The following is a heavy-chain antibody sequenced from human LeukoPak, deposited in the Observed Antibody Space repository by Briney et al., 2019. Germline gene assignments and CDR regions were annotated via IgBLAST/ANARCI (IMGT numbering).Heavy chain of an antibody. V-gene: IGHV3-30*02. Sequence: GGSLRLSCIPSGFTFRNYDMHWVRQAPGKALEWVAFIRRDGSDRFHADSVKGRFTISRDNAKNSLYLQMNSLRAEDTAVYYCARDLNWETYWGQGTLVSVSS. CDR3: ARDLNWETY. CDR2: IRRDGSDR. J-gene: IGHJ4*02. CDR1: GFTFRNYD. D-gene: IGHD7-27*01.